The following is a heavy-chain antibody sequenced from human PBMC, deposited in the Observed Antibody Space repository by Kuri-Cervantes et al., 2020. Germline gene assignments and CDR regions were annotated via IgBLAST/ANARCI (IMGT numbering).Heavy chain of an antibody. D-gene: IGHD6-6*01. J-gene: IGHJ4*02. CDR3: ARDLQLGGFQSDY. V-gene: IGHV3-21*01. Sequence: GESLKISCLVTGFTFSNAWMSWVRQAPEKGLEWVSSISSSGSYIYYADSVKGRFTISRDNAKNSLFLQMNSLRAEDTAVYYCARDLQLGGFQSDYWGQGTLVTVSS. CDR1: GFTFSNAW. CDR2: ISSSGSYI.